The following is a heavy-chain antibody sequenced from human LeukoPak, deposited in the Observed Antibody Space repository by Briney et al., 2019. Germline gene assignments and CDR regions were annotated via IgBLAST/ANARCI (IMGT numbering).Heavy chain of an antibody. CDR3: ARGRGWVDY. Sequence: GGSLRLSCAASGFTFSTSWMSWVRQAPGKGLEWVASIKTDGSVKYYMDSVKGRFTISRDNTKNSLFLQMNSLRVDDMAVYYCARGRGWVDYWGQGTLVTVSP. J-gene: IGHJ4*02. V-gene: IGHV3-7*01. CDR1: GFTFSTSW. CDR2: IKTDGSVK. D-gene: IGHD3-16*01.